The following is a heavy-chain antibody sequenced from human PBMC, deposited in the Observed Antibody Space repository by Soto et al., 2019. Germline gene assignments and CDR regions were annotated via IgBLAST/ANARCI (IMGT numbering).Heavy chain of an antibody. J-gene: IGHJ5*02. CDR2: ITSNGETI. V-gene: IGHV3-11*04. D-gene: IGHD2-2*01. CDR1: GFTFSDYF. CDR3: ARMAIGDCSSTSCPPGRWFDP. Sequence: GGSLRLSCAASGFTFSDYFMSWIRQAPGKGLEWISYITSNGETIHYADSVKGRFTISRDNAKNSLYLQMNSLRAEDTAVYYCARMAIGDCSSTSCPPGRWFDPWGQGTLVTVSS.